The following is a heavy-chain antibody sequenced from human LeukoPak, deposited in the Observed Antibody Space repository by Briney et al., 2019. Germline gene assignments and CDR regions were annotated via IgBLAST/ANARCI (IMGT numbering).Heavy chain of an antibody. CDR1: GYTFSDYY. CDR2: INPNSGGT. V-gene: IGHV1-2*02. Sequence: GASVKVSCKASGYTFSDYYMHWVRQAPGQGLEWMGWINPNSGGTKYAQKFQGRVTMTRDTSISTAYMELSRLRSDVTAVYYCAGVYYDGSGSFDYWGQGALVTVSS. CDR3: AGVYYDGSGSFDY. D-gene: IGHD3-22*01. J-gene: IGHJ4*02.